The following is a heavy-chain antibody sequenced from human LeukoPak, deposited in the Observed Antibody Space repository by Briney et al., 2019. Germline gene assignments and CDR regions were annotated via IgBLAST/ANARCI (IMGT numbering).Heavy chain of an antibody. CDR3: AKDGRGGVPRAFDI. CDR2: ISINSGGT. Sequence: GGSLRLSCAASGFTFKSYWMTWVRQAPGKGLEWVSSISINSGGTSYADSVKGRFTISRDNSKNTLYLQMNSLRAEDTAVYYCAKDGRGGVPRAFDIWGQGTMVTVSS. V-gene: IGHV3-23*01. J-gene: IGHJ3*02. D-gene: IGHD2-15*01. CDR1: GFTFKSYW.